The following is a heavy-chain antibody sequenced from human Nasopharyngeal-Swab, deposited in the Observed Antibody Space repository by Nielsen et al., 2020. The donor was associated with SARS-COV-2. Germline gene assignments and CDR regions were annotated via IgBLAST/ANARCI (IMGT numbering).Heavy chain of an antibody. V-gene: IGHV1-24*01. D-gene: IGHD3-3*01. CDR1: GYTLTELS. Sequence: ASVKVSCKVSGYTLTELSMHWVRQAPGKGLEWMGGFDPEDGETIYAQKFQGRVTMTEDTSTDTAYMELSSLRSEDTAVYYCATGTLLTSGYQGWWFDPWGQGTLVTVPS. CDR2: FDPEDGET. CDR3: ATGTLLTSGYQGWWFDP. J-gene: IGHJ5*02.